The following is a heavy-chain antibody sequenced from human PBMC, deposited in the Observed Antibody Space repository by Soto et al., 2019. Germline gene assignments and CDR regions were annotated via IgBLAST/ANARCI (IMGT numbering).Heavy chain of an antibody. J-gene: IGHJ4*02. CDR2: INAGDGNT. CDR1: GYTFTYHV. D-gene: IGHD3-16*01. CDR3: ARDDNLGDIRY. Sequence: GASVKVSCKASGYTFTYHVMHWMRQAPGQRLEWMGWINAGDGNTRYSQKFQGRVIITRDTSASTASMELSSLTSEDTAVYYCARDDNLGDIRYWGQGTLVTVSS. V-gene: IGHV1-3*01.